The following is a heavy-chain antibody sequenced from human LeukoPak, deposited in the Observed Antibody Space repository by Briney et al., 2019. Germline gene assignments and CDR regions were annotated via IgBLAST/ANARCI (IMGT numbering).Heavy chain of an antibody. J-gene: IGHJ5*02. Sequence: SGTLSLTCTVSGGSISSYYWSWIRQPPGKGLEWIGYIYTSGSTNYNPSLKSRVTISVDTSKNQFSLKLSSVTAADTAVYYCARMKWFGEFDWFDPWGQGTLVTVSS. CDR1: GGSISSYY. CDR2: IYTSGST. V-gene: IGHV4-4*09. CDR3: ARMKWFGEFDWFDP. D-gene: IGHD3-10*01.